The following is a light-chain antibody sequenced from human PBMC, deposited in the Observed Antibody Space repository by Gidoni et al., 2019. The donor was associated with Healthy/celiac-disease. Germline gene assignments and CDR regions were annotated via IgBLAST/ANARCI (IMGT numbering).Light chain of an antibody. CDR1: QSVLYNSNNKNY. CDR2: WAS. Sequence: GMTQSPDSLAVSLGERATINCKSSQSVLYNSNNKNYLAWYQQKPGQPPKLLIYWASTRESGVPDRFSGSGSGTDFTLTISSLQAEDVAVYYCQQYYSTPYTFXXXTKLEIK. V-gene: IGKV4-1*01. CDR3: QQYYSTPYT. J-gene: IGKJ2*01.